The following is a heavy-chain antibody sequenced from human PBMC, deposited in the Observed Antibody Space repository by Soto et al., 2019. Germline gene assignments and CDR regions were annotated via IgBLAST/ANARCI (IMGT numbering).Heavy chain of an antibody. CDR2: ISYDGSGT. CDR3: ARDARIGTDWYFDL. CDR1: AFTFSDYA. V-gene: IGHV3-30-3*01. D-gene: IGHD1-26*01. Sequence: QVQLVESGGGVVQPGRSLRLSCVGSAFTFSDYAIHWVRQAPGKRLDWVAAISYDGSGTYYADSVKGRFTISRDNSKNTLYLQMNSLRVEDTAVYYCARDARIGTDWYFDLWGRGTLVTVSS. J-gene: IGHJ2*01.